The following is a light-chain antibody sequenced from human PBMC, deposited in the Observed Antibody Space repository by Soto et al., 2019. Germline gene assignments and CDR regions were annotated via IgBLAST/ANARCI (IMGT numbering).Light chain of an antibody. Sequence: NFMLTQPHSVSESPGKTVTISCTGSSGSIATNYVQWYQQRPGSAPTTVIYEDTQRPSGVPERFSGSIDSSSNSASLTISGLKTEDDAVYYCQSYDGSNPDVVFGGGTKLTVL. CDR3: QSYDGSNPDVV. J-gene: IGLJ2*01. CDR2: EDT. CDR1: SGSIATNY. V-gene: IGLV6-57*02.